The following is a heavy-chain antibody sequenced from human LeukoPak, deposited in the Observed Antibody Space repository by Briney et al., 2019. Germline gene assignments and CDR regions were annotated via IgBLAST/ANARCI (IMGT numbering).Heavy chain of an antibody. CDR2: ISGSGGST. Sequence: PGGSLRLSCAASGFTFSSYAMSWVRQAPGKGLEWVSAISGSGGSTYYADSVKGRFTISRDNSKNTLYLQMNSLRAEDTAVYYCAKASYQHWNYDVTYYYYGMDVWGQGTTVTVSS. CDR3: AKASYQHWNYDVTYYYYGMDV. V-gene: IGHV3-23*01. J-gene: IGHJ6*02. D-gene: IGHD1-7*01. CDR1: GFTFSSYA.